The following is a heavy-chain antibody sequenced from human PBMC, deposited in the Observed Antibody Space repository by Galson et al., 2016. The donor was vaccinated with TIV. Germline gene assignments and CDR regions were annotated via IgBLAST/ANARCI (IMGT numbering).Heavy chain of an antibody. CDR1: GFTFSNYA. Sequence: SLRLSCAASGFTFSNYAMTWVRQAPGKGLEWVSGISGSGDTTLFAGSAKGRFSISRDNSKNTLYLQMNSLRVEDTAIYYCAKDWRSAFGSGSYFDNWGQGTLVTVSS. CDR3: AKDWRSAFGSGSYFDN. J-gene: IGHJ4*02. D-gene: IGHD3-10*01. V-gene: IGHV3-23*01. CDR2: ISGSGDTT.